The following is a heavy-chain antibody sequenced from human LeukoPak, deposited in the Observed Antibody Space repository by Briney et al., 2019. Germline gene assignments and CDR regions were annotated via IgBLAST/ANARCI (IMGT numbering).Heavy chain of an antibody. CDR2: ISGSGSYI. CDR1: GFSFSTYT. V-gene: IGHV3-21*01. CDR3: ASHFWNYYRIDY. Sequence: GESLRLSCAASGFSFSTYTMNWARQAPGKGLEWVSSISGSGSYIYYSDSAKGRFTISRDNAKNSLSLQMNSLRAEDTAIYYCASHFWNYYRIDYWGQGILVTVSS. D-gene: IGHD3-3*02. J-gene: IGHJ4*02.